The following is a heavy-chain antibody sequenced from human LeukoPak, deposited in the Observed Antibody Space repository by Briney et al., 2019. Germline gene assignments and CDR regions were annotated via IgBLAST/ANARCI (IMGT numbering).Heavy chain of an antibody. Sequence: SETLSLTCTVSGGSISSSSYYWGWIRQPPGKGLEWIGSIYYSGSTYYNPSLKSRVTISVDTSKNQFSLKLSSVTAADTAVYYCARGSDDGDYPDYGDYVGYAFDIWGQGTMVTVSS. D-gene: IGHD4-17*01. V-gene: IGHV4-39*07. CDR2: IYYSGST. CDR3: ARGSDDGDYPDYGDYVGYAFDI. CDR1: GGSISSSSYY. J-gene: IGHJ3*02.